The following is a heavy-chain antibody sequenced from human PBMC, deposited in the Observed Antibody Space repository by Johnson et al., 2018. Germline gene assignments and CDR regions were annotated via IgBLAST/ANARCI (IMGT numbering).Heavy chain of an antibody. Sequence: QVQLQESGPGLVKPSETLSLTCTVSGGSISSYYWSWIRQPPGKGLEWIGYIYYSGSTNYNPSLKSRVTISVETSKNQFSLKLGSVTAADTAGYYCARESRIAAAGTYYYYYYMDVWGKGTTVTVSS. CDR1: GGSISSYY. D-gene: IGHD6-13*01. CDR2: IYYSGST. J-gene: IGHJ6*03. V-gene: IGHV4-59*01. CDR3: ARESRIAAAGTYYYYYYMDV.